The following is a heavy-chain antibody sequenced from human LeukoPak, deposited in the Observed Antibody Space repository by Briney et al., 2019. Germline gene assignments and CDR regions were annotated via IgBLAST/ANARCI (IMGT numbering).Heavy chain of an antibody. Sequence: GGSLRLSCAASGFTFSSYAMHWVRQAPGKGLEWVAVISYDGSNKYYADSVKGRFTISRDNSKNTLYLQMNSLRAEDTAVYYCARELRYFDWLSVSGRSDDAFDIWGQGTMVTVSS. CDR3: ARELRYFDWLSVSGRSDDAFDI. CDR1: GFTFSSYA. CDR2: ISYDGSNK. D-gene: IGHD3-9*01. J-gene: IGHJ3*02. V-gene: IGHV3-30*04.